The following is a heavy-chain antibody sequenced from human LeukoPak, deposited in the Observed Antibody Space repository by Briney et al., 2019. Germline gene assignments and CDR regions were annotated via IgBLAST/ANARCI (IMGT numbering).Heavy chain of an antibody. J-gene: IGHJ4*02. CDR3: ARVVPDGYSDY. CDR2: VYYSGST. V-gene: IGHV4-59*07. CDR1: GGSISYYY. D-gene: IGHD2-2*01. Sequence: KPSDTLSLTCTVSGGSISYYYWSWLRQPTGKGLEWIGYVYYSGSTKYNPSLTSRLTISVDTSMNQFSLKLSSVTAADTAVYYCARVVPDGYSDYWGQGTLVTVSS.